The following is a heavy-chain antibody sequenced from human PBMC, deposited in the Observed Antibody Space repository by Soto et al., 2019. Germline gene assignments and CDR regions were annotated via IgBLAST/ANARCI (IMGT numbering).Heavy chain of an antibody. V-gene: IGHV1-69*01. J-gene: IGHJ4*02. CDR2: IIPIFGAA. CDR1: GGTFSTYS. D-gene: IGHD6-13*01. CDR3: ARDGDRVAAGH. Sequence: QVQVVQSGAEVKQPGSSVKVSCKVSGGTFSTYSISWVRQAPGQGLEWVGGIIPIFGAAKHAQKFQGRVKITADDSTSTVYMELSGLRSEDTAVYFCARDGDRVAAGHWCQGTLVTVSS.